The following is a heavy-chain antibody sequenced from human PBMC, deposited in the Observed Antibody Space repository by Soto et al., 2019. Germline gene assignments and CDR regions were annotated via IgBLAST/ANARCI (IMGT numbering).Heavy chain of an antibody. CDR2: ISYYGTNE. CDR1: GFTFSGYG. CDR3: AKDLGMQPSVMDV. V-gene: IGHV3-30*18. D-gene: IGHD3-10*01. Sequence: PWGSLRLSCEASGFTFSGYGIHWVRQAPGKGLEWVTVISYYGTNEYYEDSVKGRFTISRDNSKTTLYLQMNSMRIEYTAVYFCAKDLGMQPSVMDVWGQGTTVTV. J-gene: IGHJ6*02.